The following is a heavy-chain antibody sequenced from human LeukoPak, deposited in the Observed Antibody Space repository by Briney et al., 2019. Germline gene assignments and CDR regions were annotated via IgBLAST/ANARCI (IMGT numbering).Heavy chain of an antibody. CDR3: ARHGMAAISNAFDI. D-gene: IGHD6-13*01. J-gene: IGHJ3*02. V-gene: IGHV5-51*01. CDR2: IYLDDSDI. CDR1: GYSFTSYW. Sequence: GESLKISCKGSGYSFTSYWIGWVRQMPGKGLEWMAIIYLDDSDIKYSPSFQGQVTISVDKSITTAYLQWSSLRASDTAMYYCARHGMAAISNAFDIWGQGTMVTVSS.